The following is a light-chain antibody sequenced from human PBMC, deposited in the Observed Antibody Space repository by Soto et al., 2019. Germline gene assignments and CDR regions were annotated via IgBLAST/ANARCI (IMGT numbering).Light chain of an antibody. CDR3: QQDNNWPPLT. CDR2: GAS. CDR1: QSISSN. V-gene: IGKV3-15*01. J-gene: IGKJ4*01. Sequence: EIVMTQSPATLSVSPGERATLSCRATQSISSNLAWYQQRPGQAPRLLIYGASTRATGIPASFSGSGSGTELTLTISGLQSEDFTVYYCQQDNNWPPLTFGGGTKVEIK.